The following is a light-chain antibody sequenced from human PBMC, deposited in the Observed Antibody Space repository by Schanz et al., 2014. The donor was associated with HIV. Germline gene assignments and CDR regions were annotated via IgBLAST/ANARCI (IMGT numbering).Light chain of an antibody. CDR3: QSYDSSLRASV. J-gene: IGLJ3*02. V-gene: IGLV1-44*01. Sequence: QSVLTQPPSASGTPGQRVTISCSGSSSNIGSNTVNWYQQLPGMAPKLLIYSNDQRPSGVPHRFSGSKSGTSASLAITGLQAEDEAHYYCQSYDSSLRASVFGGGTKLTVL. CDR2: SND. CDR1: SSNIGSNT.